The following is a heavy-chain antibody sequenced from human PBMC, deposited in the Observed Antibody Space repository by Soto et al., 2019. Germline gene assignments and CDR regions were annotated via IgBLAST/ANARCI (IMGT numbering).Heavy chain of an antibody. CDR1: GFTFTDYY. D-gene: IGHD5-18*01. J-gene: IGHJ4*02. CDR3: ARDQRGYNYGFRFDQ. CDR2: ISSRSSHT. Sequence: QVQLVESGGGLVKPGGSLRLSCAASGFTFTDYYMSWIRQAPGRGLEWLSYISSRSSHTNYADSVKGRFTISRDNAKNSLYLEMNSLRVEDTAVYYCARDQRGYNYGFRFDQWGQGILVTVSS. V-gene: IGHV3-11*05.